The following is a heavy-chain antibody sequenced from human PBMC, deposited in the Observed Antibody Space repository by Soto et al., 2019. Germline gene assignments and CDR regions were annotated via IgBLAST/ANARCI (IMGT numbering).Heavy chain of an antibody. CDR1: GGSISGYY. D-gene: IGHD3-3*01. CDR2: IYYSGST. V-gene: IGHV4-59*01. Sequence: SETLSLSCTVSGGSISGYYWSWIRQPPGRGLEWIGYIYYSGSTNYNPSLKSRVTISIDTSKNQFSLKLSSVTAADTAVYYCARTYYDFWSGYWRWFDPWGQGTLVTVSS. CDR3: ARTYYDFWSGYWRWFDP. J-gene: IGHJ5*02.